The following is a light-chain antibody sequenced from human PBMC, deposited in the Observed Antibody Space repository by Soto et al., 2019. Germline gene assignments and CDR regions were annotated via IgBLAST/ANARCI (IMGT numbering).Light chain of an antibody. Sequence: DIQMNQSTSTLSASVGDRVTITCRASQSISSWLAWYQQKPGKAPKLLIYKASSLESGVPSRFSGGGSGTEFTLTISSLQRDDFATYYGQQYNSYSRTFGQGTKLEIK. CDR3: QQYNSYSRT. J-gene: IGKJ2*01. CDR2: KAS. V-gene: IGKV1-5*03. CDR1: QSISSW.